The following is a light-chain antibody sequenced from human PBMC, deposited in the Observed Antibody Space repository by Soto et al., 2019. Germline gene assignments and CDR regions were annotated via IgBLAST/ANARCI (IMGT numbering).Light chain of an antibody. J-gene: IGLJ2*01. Sequence: QSALTQPASVSGSPGQSITISCTGYNFVSWYVSWYQQHPGKAPKLMIYEVSNRPSGVSNRFSGSKSGNTASLTISGLQAEDEADYYCSSHASSSTSVGFGGGTKVTVL. V-gene: IGLV2-14*01. CDR1: NFVSWY. CDR3: SSHASSSTSVG. CDR2: EVS.